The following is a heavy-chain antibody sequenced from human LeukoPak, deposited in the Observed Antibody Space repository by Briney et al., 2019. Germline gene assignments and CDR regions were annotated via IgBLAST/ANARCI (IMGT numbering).Heavy chain of an antibody. Sequence: PSGTLSLTCAVSGGSISSSNWWSWVRQPPGKGLEWIGEIYHSGSTNYNPSLKSRVTISVDKSKNQFSLKLSSVTAADTAVYYCAVNEAGPPGWGPIDYWGQGTLVTVSS. J-gene: IGHJ4*02. CDR3: AVNEAGPPGWGPIDY. CDR2: IYHSGST. V-gene: IGHV4-4*02. CDR1: GGSISSSNW. D-gene: IGHD3-16*01.